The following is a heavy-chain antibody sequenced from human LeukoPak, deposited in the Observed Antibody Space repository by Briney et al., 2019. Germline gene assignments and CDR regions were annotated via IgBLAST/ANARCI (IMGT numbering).Heavy chain of an antibody. Sequence: ASVKVSCKASGYTFTSYDINWVRHATGQGLEWMGWMNPNSGNTDYAQKFQGRVTMTRNTSISTAYMELSSLRSEDTAVYYCATVLAVDDAFDIWGQGTMVTVSS. V-gene: IGHV1-8*01. J-gene: IGHJ3*02. D-gene: IGHD6-19*01. CDR3: ATVLAVDDAFDI. CDR1: GYTFTSYD. CDR2: MNPNSGNT.